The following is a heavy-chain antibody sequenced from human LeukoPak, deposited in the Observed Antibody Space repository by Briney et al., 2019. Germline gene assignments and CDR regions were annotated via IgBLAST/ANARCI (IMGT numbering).Heavy chain of an antibody. CDR2: IRYDGSNK. CDR3: ARDGRIVATGQVLTT. Sequence: GGSLRLSCAASGFTFSSYGMHWVRQAPGKGLEWVAFIRYDGSNKYYADSVKGRFTISRDNSKNTLYLQTNSLRAEDTAVYYCARDGRIVATGQVLTTWGQGTLVTVSS. CDR1: GFTFSSYG. V-gene: IGHV3-30*02. J-gene: IGHJ4*02. D-gene: IGHD5-12*01.